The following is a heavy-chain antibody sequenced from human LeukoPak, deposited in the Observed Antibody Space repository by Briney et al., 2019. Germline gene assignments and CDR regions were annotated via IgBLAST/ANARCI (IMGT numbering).Heavy chain of an antibody. CDR3: TRDALFGSGRTHLDF. Sequence: QTGGSLRLSCAASELTFNRYWMSWVRQAPGKGLEWVANIKHDGSEAHYVDSVKGRFIISRDNAKNSLSLQMNSLNVDDTGVYFCTRDALFGSGRTHLDFWSQGTLVSVSS. CDR2: IKHDGSEA. D-gene: IGHD3-10*01. CDR1: ELTFNRYW. V-gene: IGHV3-7*04. J-gene: IGHJ4*02.